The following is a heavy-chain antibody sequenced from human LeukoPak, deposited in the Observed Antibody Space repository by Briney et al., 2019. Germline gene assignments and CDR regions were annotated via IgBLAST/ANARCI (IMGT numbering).Heavy chain of an antibody. J-gene: IGHJ2*01. CDR1: GGSFSGYY. Sequence: SETLSLTCAVYGGSFSGYYWSWIRQPPGKGLEWIGEIKHSGSTNYNPALKSRVTMSVDTSKNQFSLKLSSVTAADTAVYYCASYYYDSSGYYRPYWYFDLWGRGTLVTVPS. V-gene: IGHV4-34*01. CDR2: IKHSGST. CDR3: ASYYYDSSGYYRPYWYFDL. D-gene: IGHD3-22*01.